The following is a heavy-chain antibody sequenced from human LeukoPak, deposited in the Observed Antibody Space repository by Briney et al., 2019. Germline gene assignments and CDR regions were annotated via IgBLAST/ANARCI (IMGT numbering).Heavy chain of an antibody. J-gene: IGHJ4*02. D-gene: IGHD3-3*01. CDR2: ISGSGGST. CDR1: GFTFSSYA. Sequence: GGSLRLSCAASGFTFSSYAMSWVRQAPGKGRAWVSAISGSGGSTYYADSVKGRFTISRDNSKNTLYLQMNSLRAEDTAVYYCAKDQTIFGVVIIPHYFDYWGQGTLVTVSS. V-gene: IGHV3-23*01. CDR3: AKDQTIFGVVIIPHYFDY.